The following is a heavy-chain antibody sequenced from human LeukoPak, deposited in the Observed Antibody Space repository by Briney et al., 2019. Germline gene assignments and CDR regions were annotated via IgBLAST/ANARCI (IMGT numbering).Heavy chain of an antibody. V-gene: IGHV4-39*07. Sequence: SETLSLTCTVSGGSISSSSYYWGWIRQPPGKGLEWIGSIYYSGSTYYNPSLKSRVTISVDTSKNQFSLKLSSVTAADTAVYYCARERTDIWFGDLILGAFDIWGQGTMVTVSS. CDR3: ARERTDIWFGDLILGAFDI. J-gene: IGHJ3*02. CDR2: IYYSGST. D-gene: IGHD3-10*01. CDR1: GGSISSSSYY.